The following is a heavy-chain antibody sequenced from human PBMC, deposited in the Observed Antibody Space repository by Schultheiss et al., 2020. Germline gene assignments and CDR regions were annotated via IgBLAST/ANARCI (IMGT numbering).Heavy chain of an antibody. CDR3: ARARKAVAGKGDYYYGMDV. D-gene: IGHD6-19*01. J-gene: IGHJ6*02. V-gene: IGHV4-59*08. CDR2: IYYSGST. Sequence: SQTLSLTCTVSGGSISSYYWSWIRQPPGKGLEWIGYIYYSGSTNYNPSLKSRVTISVDTSKNQFSLKLTSVTAADTAVYYCARARKAVAGKGDYYYGMDVWGQGTTVTVSS. CDR1: GGSISSYY.